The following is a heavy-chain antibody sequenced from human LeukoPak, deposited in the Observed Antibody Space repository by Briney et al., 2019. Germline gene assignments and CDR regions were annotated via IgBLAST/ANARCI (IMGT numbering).Heavy chain of an antibody. CDR3: VRDSGSYLQPTDY. J-gene: IGHJ4*02. V-gene: IGHV3-23*01. CDR2: ITANGGST. Sequence: GGSLRLSCAASGFTFSTYAMTWVRQAPGKGLEWVSSITANGGSTYYADSVKGRFTISRDNSKNTLYLQMNSLRADDTAVYHCVRDSGSYLQPTDYWGQGTLVTVSS. CDR1: GFTFSTYA. D-gene: IGHD1-26*01.